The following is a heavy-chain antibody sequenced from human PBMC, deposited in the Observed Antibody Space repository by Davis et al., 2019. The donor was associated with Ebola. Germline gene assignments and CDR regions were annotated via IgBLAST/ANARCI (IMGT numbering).Heavy chain of an antibody. V-gene: IGHV3-21*01. CDR2: ISSSSSYI. CDR3: LNWNGYYGMDV. Sequence: GESPKISCGASGIPFSRHPMNWVRQAPGKGLEWVSSISSSSSYIYYADSVKGRFTISRDNAKNSLYLQMNSLRAEDTAVYYCLNWNGYYGMDVWGQGTTVTVSS. CDR1: GIPFSRHP. J-gene: IGHJ6*02. D-gene: IGHD1-1*01.